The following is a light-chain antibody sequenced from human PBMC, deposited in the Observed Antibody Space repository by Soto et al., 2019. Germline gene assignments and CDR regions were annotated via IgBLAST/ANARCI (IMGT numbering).Light chain of an antibody. CDR2: RNS. CDR3: AAWDDNLSGLYV. J-gene: IGLJ1*01. V-gene: IGLV1-47*01. Sequence: QSALTQSPSASGTPGQRATISCSGGASTIGRNYVYWYQQLPGTAPKLLIYRNSQRPSGVPDRFSGSKSGTSASLAISGLRSEDEADYYCAAWDDNLSGLYVFGAGTKVTVL. CDR1: ASTIGRNY.